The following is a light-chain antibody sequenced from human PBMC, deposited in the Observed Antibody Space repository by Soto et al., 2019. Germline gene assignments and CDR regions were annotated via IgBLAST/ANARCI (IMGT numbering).Light chain of an antibody. CDR2: DVS. V-gene: IGLV2-14*01. CDR1: SSDVGGYNY. J-gene: IGLJ3*02. CDR3: SSYTSSSRV. Sequence: QSALTQPDSVSGSPGQSITISCTGTSSDVGGYNYVSWYQLHPVKAPKLMIYDVSNRPSGVSNRFSGSKSGNTASLTISGLQAEDEADYYCSSYTSSSRVFGGVTKLTVL.